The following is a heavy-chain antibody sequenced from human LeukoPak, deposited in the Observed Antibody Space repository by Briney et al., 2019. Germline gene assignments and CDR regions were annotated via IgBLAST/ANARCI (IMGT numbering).Heavy chain of an antibody. V-gene: IGHV4-59*01. D-gene: IGHD3-10*01. Sequence: SETLSLTCSVSGGSISGYYWNWIRQPPGKGLEWIGYIYYSGSTNYNPSLKSRVTISVDTSRNQFSLNLSSVTAADTAVYYCASVEYYGSGSYFAFDIWGQGTMVTVSS. CDR3: ASVEYYGSGSYFAFDI. J-gene: IGHJ3*02. CDR1: GGSISGYY. CDR2: IYYSGST.